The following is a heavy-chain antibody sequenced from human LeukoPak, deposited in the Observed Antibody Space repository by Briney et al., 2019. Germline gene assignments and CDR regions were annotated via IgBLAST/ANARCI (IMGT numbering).Heavy chain of an antibody. CDR3: ARDKRVWFGELLSTYFDY. CDR1: GYTFTNYY. D-gene: IGHD3-10*01. J-gene: IGHJ4*02. V-gene: IGHV1-46*01. Sequence: ASVKVSCTASGYTFTNYYMHWVRQAPGQGLEWMGIINPSGGSTSYAQKFQGRVTMTRDTSTSTVYMELSSLRSEDTAVYYCARDKRVWFGELLSTYFDYWGQGTLVTVSS. CDR2: INPSGGST.